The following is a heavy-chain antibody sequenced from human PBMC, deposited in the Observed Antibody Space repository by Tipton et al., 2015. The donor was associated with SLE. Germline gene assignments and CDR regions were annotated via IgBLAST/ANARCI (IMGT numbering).Heavy chain of an antibody. D-gene: IGHD6-19*01. V-gene: IGHV5-51*01. Sequence: QLVQSGAELRKPGESLKISCLHSENNFANYWLGWVRQMPVKGLEWMGIFYPSESASRYSPSFQGQVTISADTSTSTAYLQWSSLRASDSGMYYCARQDSSGWSFGYYYYGMDVWGQGTTVTVSS. CDR2: FYPSESAS. J-gene: IGHJ6*02. CDR3: ARQDSSGWSFGYYYYGMDV. CDR1: ENNFANYW.